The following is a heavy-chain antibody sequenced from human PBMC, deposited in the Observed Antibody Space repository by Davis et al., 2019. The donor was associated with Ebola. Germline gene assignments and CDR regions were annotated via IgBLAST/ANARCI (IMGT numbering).Heavy chain of an antibody. J-gene: IGHJ3*02. CDR3: AKVRTVTTLRDAFDI. CDR1: GFTFSAHA. Sequence: GESLKISCAASGFTFSAHAMYWVRQAPGKGLEWVSIIGLDYDTYYPDSVKGRFTISRDNSKNTLYLQMNSLRAEDTALYYCAKVRTVTTLRDAFDIWGQGTMVTVSS. D-gene: IGHD4-17*01. CDR2: IGLDYDT. V-gene: IGHV3-23*01.